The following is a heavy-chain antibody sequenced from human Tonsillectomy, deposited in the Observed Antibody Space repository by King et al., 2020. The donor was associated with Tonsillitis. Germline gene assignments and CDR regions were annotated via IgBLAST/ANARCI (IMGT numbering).Heavy chain of an antibody. CDR1: GFIFSSYT. J-gene: IGHJ5*02. CDR2: ISSSSSTI. Sequence: VQLVESGGGLVQPGGSLRLSCAASGFIFSSYTMNWVRQAPGKGLEWVSDISSSSSTIYYADSVKGRFTISRDNAKNSLYLRMNSLRAEDTAVYYCVRENIMGAGSWFDPWGQGTLVTVSS. CDR3: VRENIMGAGSWFDP. V-gene: IGHV3-48*04. D-gene: IGHD1-26*01.